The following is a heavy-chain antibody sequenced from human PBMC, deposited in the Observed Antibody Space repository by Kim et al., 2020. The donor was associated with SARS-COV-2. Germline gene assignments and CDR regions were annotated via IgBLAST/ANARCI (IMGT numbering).Heavy chain of an antibody. CDR2: ISSSSSYI. CDR3: ARDIGKGLRYFDWTTDAFDI. V-gene: IGHV3-21*01. Sequence: GGSLRLSCAASGFTFSSYSMNWVRQAPGKGLEWVSSISSSSSYIYYADSVKGRFTISRDNAKNSLYLQMNSLRAEDTAVYYCARDIGKGLRYFDWTTDAFDIWGQGTMVTVSS. J-gene: IGHJ3*02. CDR1: GFTFSSYS. D-gene: IGHD3-9*01.